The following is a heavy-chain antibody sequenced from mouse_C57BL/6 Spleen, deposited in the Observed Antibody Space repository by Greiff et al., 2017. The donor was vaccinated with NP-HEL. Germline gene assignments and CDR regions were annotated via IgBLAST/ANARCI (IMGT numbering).Heavy chain of an antibody. CDR1: GYTFTSYT. V-gene: IGHV1-4*01. J-gene: IGHJ2*01. CDR2: INPSSGYT. CDR3: ATTGAVDY. D-gene: IGHD4-1*02. Sequence: QVQLQQSGADLARPGASVKMSCKASGYTFTSYTMHWVKQRPGQGLEWIGYINPSSGYTKYNQKFKDKATLTADKSSSTAYMQLGSLTSEDSAVQYCATTGAVDYWGQGTTLTVSS.